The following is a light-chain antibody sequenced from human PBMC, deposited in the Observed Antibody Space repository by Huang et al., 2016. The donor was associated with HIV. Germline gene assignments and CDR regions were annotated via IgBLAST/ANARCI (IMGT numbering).Light chain of an antibody. CDR1: QIFNTY. CDR3: QQSYSIPPT. Sequence: DIQMTQSPSSLSASVGDRVTISCRASQIFNTYLHWYQQKPGTAPKILIYGASNLQSGVPSGFSGSGSGTDFTLTISSLQPEDVATYYCQQSYSIPPTFGQGTKLEIK. V-gene: IGKV1-39*01. CDR2: GAS. J-gene: IGKJ2*01.